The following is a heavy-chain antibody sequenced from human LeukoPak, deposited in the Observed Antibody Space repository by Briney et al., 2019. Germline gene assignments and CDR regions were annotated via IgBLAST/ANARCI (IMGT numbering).Heavy chain of an antibody. CDR2: IKQDGSEK. V-gene: IGHV3-7*01. Sequence: GGSLRLSCAASGFTFSSYWMRWVRQAPGKGLEWVANIKQDGSEKYYVDSVKGRSTISRDNAKNSLYLQMNSLRAEDTAVYYCARASGYSYGSDAFDIWGQGTMVTVSS. CDR3: ARASGYSYGSDAFDI. CDR1: GFTFSSYW. D-gene: IGHD5-18*01. J-gene: IGHJ3*02.